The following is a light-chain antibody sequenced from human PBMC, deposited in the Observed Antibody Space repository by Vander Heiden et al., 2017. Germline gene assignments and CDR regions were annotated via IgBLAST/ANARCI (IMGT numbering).Light chain of an antibody. CDR1: QSISSY. CDR2: AAS. J-gene: IGKJ2*01. CDR3: QQSYSTLYT. V-gene: IGKV1-39*01. Sequence: DIQLTQPPSSLPASVGDSVTTTLRASQSISSYLNWYQQKPGKAPKLLIYAASSLQSGVPSRFSGSGSGTDFTLTISSLQPEDFATYYCQQSYSTLYTFGQGTKVEIK.